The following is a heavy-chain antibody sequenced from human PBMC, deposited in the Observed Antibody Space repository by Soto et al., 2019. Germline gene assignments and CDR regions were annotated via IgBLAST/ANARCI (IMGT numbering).Heavy chain of an antibody. CDR1: GFTFSSYA. CDR2: ISGSGGST. Sequence: PGGSLRLSCAASGFTFSSYAMSWVRQAPGKGLEWVSAISGSGGSTYYADSVKGRFTISRDNSKNTLYLQMNSLRAEDTAVYYCAKYTGNLCSWSYYNSPKLLSRPGWDAFDIWGQGTMVTVSS. CDR3: AKYTGNLCSWSYYNSPKLLSRPGWDAFDI. D-gene: IGHD3-10*02. J-gene: IGHJ3*02. V-gene: IGHV3-23*01.